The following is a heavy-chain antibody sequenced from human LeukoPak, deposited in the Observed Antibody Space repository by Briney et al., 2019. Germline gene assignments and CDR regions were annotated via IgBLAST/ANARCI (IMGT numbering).Heavy chain of an antibody. CDR1: LDSTTSNF. CDR2: IHRSGSP. D-gene: IGHD1-14*01. Sequence: PSETLSLTCTVSLDSTTSNFWSWVRQPPGKGLEWIGEIHRSGSPNYNPSLQSRVTISIDRSRNQIALELSSVTAADTAMYYCAREILGGFNPGAYWGQGTLVTVSS. J-gene: IGHJ4*02. V-gene: IGHV4-4*02. CDR3: AREILGGFNPGAY.